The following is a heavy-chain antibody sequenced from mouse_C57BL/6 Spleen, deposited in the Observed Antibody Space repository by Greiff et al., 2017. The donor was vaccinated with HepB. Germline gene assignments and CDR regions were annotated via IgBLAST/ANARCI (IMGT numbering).Heavy chain of an antibody. J-gene: IGHJ1*03. CDR2: INPGSGGT. CDR1: GYAFTNYL. Sequence: QVQLQQSGAELVRPGTSVKLSCKASGYAFTNYLIEWVKQRPGQGLEWIGVINPGSGGTNYNEKFKGKATLTADKSSSTAYRQLSSLTSEDSAVYFCARGDYYGSSYGWYFDVWGTGTTVTVSS. V-gene: IGHV1-54*01. D-gene: IGHD1-1*01. CDR3: ARGDYYGSSYGWYFDV.